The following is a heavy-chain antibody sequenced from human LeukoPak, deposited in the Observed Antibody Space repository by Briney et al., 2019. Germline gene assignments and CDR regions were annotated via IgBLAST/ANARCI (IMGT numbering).Heavy chain of an antibody. Sequence: PGRSLRLSCAASGFTFSSYGMHWVRQAPGKGLEWVAVISYDGSNKYYADSVKGRFTISRDNSKSTLYLQMNSLRAEDTAVYYCAKDYDFWSGSDPPTFDYWGQGTLVTVSS. V-gene: IGHV3-30*18. CDR2: ISYDGSNK. J-gene: IGHJ4*02. CDR1: GFTFSSYG. CDR3: AKDYDFWSGSDPPTFDY. D-gene: IGHD3-3*01.